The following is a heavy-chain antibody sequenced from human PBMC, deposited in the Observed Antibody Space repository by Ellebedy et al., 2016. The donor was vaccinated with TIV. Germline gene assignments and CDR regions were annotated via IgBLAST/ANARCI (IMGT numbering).Heavy chain of an antibody. CDR2: ISGNGGST. CDR1: GFAFSTYA. V-gene: IGHV3-64*01. CDR3: AREGRLSSGWSLDAFDI. D-gene: IGHD6-19*01. J-gene: IGHJ3*02. Sequence: GESLKISCAASGFAFSTYAMHWVRQAPGKRLEYVSVISGNGGSTYHANSVKGRFTISRDNSKNTVYLQMGSLRAEDMAVYYCAREGRLSSGWSLDAFDIWGQGTMVTVSS.